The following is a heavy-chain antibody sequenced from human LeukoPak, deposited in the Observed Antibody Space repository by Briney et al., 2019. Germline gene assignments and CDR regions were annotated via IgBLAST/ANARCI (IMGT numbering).Heavy chain of an antibody. J-gene: IGHJ3*02. D-gene: IGHD3-22*01. CDR3: AKVRTMIAVAFDI. CDR2: ISSSGSTI. Sequence: PGGSLRLSCAASGFSFSSYEMNWVRQAPGTAMEWVSYISSSGSTIYYADSVKGRFTISRDNAKNSLYLQMNSLRAEDTAVYYCAKVRTMIAVAFDIWGQGTMVTVSS. V-gene: IGHV3-48*03. CDR1: GFSFSSYE.